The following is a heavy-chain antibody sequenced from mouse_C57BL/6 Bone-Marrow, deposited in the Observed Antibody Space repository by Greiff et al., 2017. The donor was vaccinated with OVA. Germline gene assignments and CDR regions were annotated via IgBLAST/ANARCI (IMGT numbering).Heavy chain of an antibody. V-gene: IGHV1-61*01. Sequence: VKLQQPGAELVRPGSSVKLSCKASGYTFTSYWMDWVKQRPGQGLEWIGNIYPSDSETHYNQKFKDKATLTVDKSSSTAYMQLSSLTSEDSAVYYCARGRRYAMDYWGQGTSVTVSS. CDR1: GYTFTSYW. CDR3: ARGRRYAMDY. D-gene: IGHD3-3*01. CDR2: IYPSDSET. J-gene: IGHJ4*01.